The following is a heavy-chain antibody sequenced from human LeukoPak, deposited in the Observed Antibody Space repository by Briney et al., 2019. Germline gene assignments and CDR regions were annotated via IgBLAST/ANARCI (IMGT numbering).Heavy chain of an antibody. V-gene: IGHV4-4*02. Sequence: SGTLSLTCAVSGGSISSSNWWSWVRQPPGKGLEWIGEIYHSGSTNYSPSLKSRVTISVDTSKNQFSLKLSSVTAADTAVYYCARIYYYYQYMDVWGKGTTVTISS. CDR3: ARIYYYYQYMDV. CDR1: GGSISSSNW. CDR2: IYHSGST. J-gene: IGHJ6*03.